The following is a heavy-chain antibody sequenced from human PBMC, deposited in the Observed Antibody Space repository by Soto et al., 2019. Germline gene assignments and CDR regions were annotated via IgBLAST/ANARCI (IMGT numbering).Heavy chain of an antibody. J-gene: IGHJ5*02. D-gene: IGHD2-2*01. CDR2: ISAYNGNT. Sequence: ASVKVSCKASGYTFTSYGISWVRQAPGQGLEWMGWISAYNGNTNYAQKLQGRVTMTTDTSTSTAYMELRSLRSDDTAVYYCARDPASCSSTSCYRNQFDPWGQGTLVTVPQ. CDR1: GYTFTSYG. V-gene: IGHV1-18*04. CDR3: ARDPASCSSTSCYRNQFDP.